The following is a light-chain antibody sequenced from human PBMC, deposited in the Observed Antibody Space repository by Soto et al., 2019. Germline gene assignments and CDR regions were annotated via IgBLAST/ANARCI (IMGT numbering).Light chain of an antibody. Sequence: EIVMTQSPATLSVSPGERASLSCRASQSVGSNLAWYQQTAGQAPRLLIYGESTRATGIPARFSGSGSGTEFILTISSLQSEYFAVYSCQHYTNWPYTFGQGTKLEIK. CDR3: QHYTNWPYT. J-gene: IGKJ2*01. CDR1: QSVGSN. CDR2: GES. V-gene: IGKV3-15*01.